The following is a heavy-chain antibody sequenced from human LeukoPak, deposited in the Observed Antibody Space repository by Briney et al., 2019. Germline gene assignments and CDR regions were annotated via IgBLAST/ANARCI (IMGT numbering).Heavy chain of an antibody. CDR1: GFTFSSYS. J-gene: IGHJ3*02. V-gene: IGHV3-21*01. CDR2: ISSSSSYI. CDR3: ARALDILTGYYAAGAFDT. Sequence: GGSLRLSCAASGFTFSSYSMNWVRQAPGKGLEWVSSISSSSSYIYYADSVKGRFTISRDNAKNSLYLQMNSLRAEDTAVYYCARALDILTGYYAAGAFDTWGQGTMVTVSS. D-gene: IGHD3-9*01.